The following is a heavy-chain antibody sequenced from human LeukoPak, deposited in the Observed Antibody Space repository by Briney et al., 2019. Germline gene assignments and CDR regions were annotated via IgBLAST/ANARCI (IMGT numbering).Heavy chain of an antibody. V-gene: IGHV3-43*01. Sequence: GGSLRLSCAASGFTFDGYTMHWVRQAPGKGLEWISLISWNGVTTYYPASVRGRFTISRDNSKNSLYLQMNGLRTEDNVLYSCAKERGSSGYFDFWGQGTLVTVSS. D-gene: IGHD6-6*01. CDR2: ISWNGVTT. CDR1: GFTFDGYT. J-gene: IGHJ4*02. CDR3: AKERGSSGYFDF.